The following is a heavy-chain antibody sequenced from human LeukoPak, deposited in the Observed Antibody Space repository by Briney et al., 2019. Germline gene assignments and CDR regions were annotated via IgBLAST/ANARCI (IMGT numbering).Heavy chain of an antibody. V-gene: IGHV4-61*02. CDR2: IYTSGST. Sequence: PSQTLSLTCTVSGGSISSGSYYWSWIRQPAGKGLEWIGRIYTSGSTNYNPSLKSRVTISVDTSKNQFSLKLSSVTAADTAVYYCARDLQRARYYGSVDDAFDIWGQGTMVTVSS. CDR3: ARDLQRARYYGSVDDAFDI. J-gene: IGHJ3*02. D-gene: IGHD3-10*01. CDR1: GGSISSGSYY.